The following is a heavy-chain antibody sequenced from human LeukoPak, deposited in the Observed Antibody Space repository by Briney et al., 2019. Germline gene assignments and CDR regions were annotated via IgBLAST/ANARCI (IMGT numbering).Heavy chain of an antibody. CDR2: ISYDGSNK. CDR1: GFTFSSYA. V-gene: IGHV3-30-3*01. D-gene: IGHD2-2*01. CDR3: AYCSSTSCRRSQYYYYYGMDV. J-gene: IGHJ6*02. Sequence: PGGSLRLSCAASGFTFSSYAMHWVCQAPGKGLEWVAVISYDGSNKYYADSVKGRFTISRDNSKNTLYLQMNSLRAEDTAVYYCAYCSSTSCRRSQYYYYYGMDVWGQGTTVTVSS.